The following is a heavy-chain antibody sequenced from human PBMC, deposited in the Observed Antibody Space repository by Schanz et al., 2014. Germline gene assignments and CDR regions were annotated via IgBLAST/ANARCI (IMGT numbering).Heavy chain of an antibody. V-gene: IGHV1-69*04. J-gene: IGHJ6*02. CDR2: IIPILDKT. Sequence: QVQLVQSGVEVKRPGASVRVSCKASGGTFSSSTLTWVRQAPGQGLEWMGRIIPILDKTNYAQKFQGRVTMTADKSTSTVYMEVSGLRSEDTAVYYCAKVDRTRYYAMDVWGQGTMXTVSS. D-gene: IGHD3-9*01. CDR3: AKVDRTRYYAMDV. CDR1: GGTFSSST.